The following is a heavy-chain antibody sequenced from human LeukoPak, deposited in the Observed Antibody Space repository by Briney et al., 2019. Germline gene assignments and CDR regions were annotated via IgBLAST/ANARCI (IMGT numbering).Heavy chain of an antibody. CDR1: GFTFSSYE. J-gene: IGHJ3*02. CDR2: ISSSGSTI. D-gene: IGHD1-26*01. V-gene: IGHV3-48*03. Sequence: GGSLRLSCAASGFTFSSYEMNWVRQAPGKGLEWVSYISSSGSTIYYADSVKGRFTISRDIARKSLYLQMNSLRDEDTAVYYCARGGGRSYSDAFDIWGQGTLVAVSS. CDR3: ARGGGRSYSDAFDI.